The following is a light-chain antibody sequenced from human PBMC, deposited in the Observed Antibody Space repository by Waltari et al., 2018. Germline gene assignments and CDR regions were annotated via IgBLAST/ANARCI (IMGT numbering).Light chain of an antibody. CDR2: EVS. CDR3: SSYTSSSTPVV. CDR1: SSDVGGYNY. J-gene: IGLJ2*01. V-gene: IGLV2-14*01. Sequence: QSALTQPASVSGSPGQSITISCTGTSSDVGGYNYVSWYQQHPGKAPKLMIYEVSNRPSGVFNGFSGSESGNTASLTISGLQAEDEAEYYCSSYTSSSTPVVFGGGTKLTVL.